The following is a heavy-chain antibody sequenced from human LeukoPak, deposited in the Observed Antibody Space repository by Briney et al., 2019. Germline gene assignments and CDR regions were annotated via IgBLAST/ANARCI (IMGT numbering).Heavy chain of an antibody. V-gene: IGHV1-18*04. CDR1: GYGFATYH. J-gene: IGHJ6*02. Sequence: APVKVSCKAFGYGFATYHVHWVRQAPGQGLEWMGWISAYNGNTNYAQKLQGRVTMTTDTSTSTAYMELRSLRSDDTAVYYCARTVVVVPAARRTYYDYYGRDVWGQGTTVTVSS. CDR2: ISAYNGNT. D-gene: IGHD2-2*01. CDR3: ARTVVVVPAARRTYYDYYGRDV.